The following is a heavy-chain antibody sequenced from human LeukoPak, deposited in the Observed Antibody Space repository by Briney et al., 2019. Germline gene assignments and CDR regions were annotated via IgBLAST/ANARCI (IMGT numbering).Heavy chain of an antibody. J-gene: IGHJ6*03. Sequence: SQTLSLTCAVSGYSISSDYYWGWIRQPPGKGLEWIGSIYHSGSTYHNPSLKSRVTISVDTSENQFSLKLSSVTAADTALYYCARVHSAGYYYYLDVWGKGTTVTVSS. V-gene: IGHV4-38-2*01. CDR1: GYSISSDYY. CDR3: ARVHSAGYYYYLDV. D-gene: IGHD2-15*01. CDR2: IYHSGST.